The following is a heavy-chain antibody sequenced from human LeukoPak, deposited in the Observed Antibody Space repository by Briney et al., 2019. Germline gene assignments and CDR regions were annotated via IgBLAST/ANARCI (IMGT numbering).Heavy chain of an antibody. V-gene: IGHV3-74*01. D-gene: IGHD5-24*01. CDR2: IKSDGSST. J-gene: IGHJ4*02. Sequence: GGSLRLSCAASGFTFSNYWMHWVRQAPGEALMWVSRIKSDGSSTTYADSVKGRFTISRDNSKNTLYLQMNSLRAEDTAVYYCAKDRDGYAPYWGQGTLVTVSS. CDR3: AKDRDGYAPY. CDR1: GFTFSNYW.